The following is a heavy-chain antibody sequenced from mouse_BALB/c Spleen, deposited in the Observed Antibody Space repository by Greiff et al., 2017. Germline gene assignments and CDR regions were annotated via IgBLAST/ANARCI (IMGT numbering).Heavy chain of an antibody. J-gene: IGHJ3*01. V-gene: IGHV3-6*01. CDR2: ISYDGSN. D-gene: IGHD2-4*01. CDR1: GYSITSGYY. CDR3: ARTTMITTGFAY. Sequence: DVKLQESGPGLVKPSQSLSLTCSVTGYSITSGYYWNWIRQFPGNKLEWMGYISYDGSNNYNPSLKNRISITRDTSKNQFFLQLNSVTTEDTATYYCARTTMITTGFAYWGQGTLVTVSA.